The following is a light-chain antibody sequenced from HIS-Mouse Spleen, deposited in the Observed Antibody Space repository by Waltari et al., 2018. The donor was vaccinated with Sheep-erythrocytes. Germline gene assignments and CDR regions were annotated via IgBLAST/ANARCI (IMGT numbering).Light chain of an antibody. J-gene: IGLJ2*01. CDR3: SSYTSSSTQV. CDR2: DVS. V-gene: IGLV2-11*01. Sequence: QSALTPPRSVSGSPGQSVTISCTGTSSAVGGYNYVSWYQQHPGKDPKLMIYDVSKRPSGVPDRFSGSKSGNTASLTIYGLQAEDEADYYCSSYTSSSTQVFGGGTKLTVL. CDR1: SSAVGGYNY.